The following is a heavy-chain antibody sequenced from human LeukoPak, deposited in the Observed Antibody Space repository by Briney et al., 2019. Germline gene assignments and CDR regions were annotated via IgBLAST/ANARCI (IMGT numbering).Heavy chain of an antibody. J-gene: IGHJ5*02. CDR1: GYTFTSYY. V-gene: IGHV1-46*01. CDR2: INPSGGST. CDR3: ARGGEGYYYILTGYYWFDP. Sequence: ASVKVSCKASGYTFTSYYMHWVRQAPGQGLEWMGIINPSGGSTSYAQKFQGRVTMTRGTSTSTVYMELSGLRSEDTVVYYCARGGEGYYYILTGYYWFDPWGQGTLVTVSS. D-gene: IGHD3-9*01.